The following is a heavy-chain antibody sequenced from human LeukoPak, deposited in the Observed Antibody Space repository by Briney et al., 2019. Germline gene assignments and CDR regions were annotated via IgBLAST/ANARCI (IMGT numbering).Heavy chain of an antibody. CDR1: GFTFSIYA. CDR3: TKDTPDDKAVAAPYFDY. CDR2: ISFSCSCS. J-gene: IGHJ4*02. D-gene: IGHD6-19*01. V-gene: IGHV3-23*01. Sequence: GGSLRLSCAASGFTFSIYAMNWVRQAPGKGVEGVASISFSCSCSFYAASVKPRFTIFRYNSKHTLYLQINSLIAEDTAVYFCTKDTPDDKAVAAPYFDYWGQGTLVTVSS.